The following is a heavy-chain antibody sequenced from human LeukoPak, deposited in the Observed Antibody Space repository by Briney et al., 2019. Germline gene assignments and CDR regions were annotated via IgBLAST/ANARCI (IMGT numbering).Heavy chain of an antibody. CDR1: GCTFSSYA. CDR3: ARCLGGSGWWEFDY. CDR2: IIPIFGTA. Sequence: GASVTVSCKASGCTFSSYAISWVRQAPGQGLEWMGGIIPIFGTANYAQKFQGRVTITTDESTSTAYMELSSLRSEDTAVYYCARCLGGSGWWEFDYWGQGTLVTVSS. V-gene: IGHV1-69*05. J-gene: IGHJ4*02. D-gene: IGHD6-19*01.